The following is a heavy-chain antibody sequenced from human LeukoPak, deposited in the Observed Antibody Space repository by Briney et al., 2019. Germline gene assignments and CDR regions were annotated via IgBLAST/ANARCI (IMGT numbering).Heavy chain of an antibody. CDR2: INHSGST. CDR1: GGSFSGYY. CDR3: ARGGGLGYCSGGSCYSAILGY. Sequence: SETLSLTCAVYGGSFSGYYWSWIRQAPGKGLEWIGEINHSGSTNYNPSLKSRVTISVDTSKNQFSLKLSSVTAADTAVYYCARGGGLGYCSGGSCYSAILGYWGQGTLVTVSS. J-gene: IGHJ4*02. V-gene: IGHV4-34*01. D-gene: IGHD2-15*01.